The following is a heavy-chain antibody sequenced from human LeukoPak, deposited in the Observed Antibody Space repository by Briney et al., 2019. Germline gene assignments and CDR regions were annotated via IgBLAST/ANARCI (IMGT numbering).Heavy chain of an antibody. J-gene: IGHJ4*02. CDR3: AKDDPQYCSSVNCLGGY. V-gene: IGHV3-30-3*01. CDR2: ISYDGSNK. D-gene: IGHD2-2*01. CDR1: GFTFSSYA. Sequence: GGSLRLSCAASGFTFSSYAMHWVRQAPGKGLEWVAVISYDGSNKYYADSVKGRFTISRDNSKNTLYLQMNSLRAEDTAVYYCAKDDPQYCSSVNCLGGYWGQGALVTVSS.